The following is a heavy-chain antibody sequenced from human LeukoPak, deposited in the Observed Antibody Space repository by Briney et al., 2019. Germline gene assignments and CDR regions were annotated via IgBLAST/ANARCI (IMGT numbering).Heavy chain of an antibody. CDR3: ARGDIVVVPAALDY. CDR2: INAGNGNT. D-gene: IGHD2-2*01. J-gene: IGHJ4*02. V-gene: IGHV1-3*03. Sequence: ASVKVSCKASGYTFTGYYMHWVRQAPGQRLEWMGWINAGNGNTKYSQEFQGRVTITRDTSASTAYMELSSLRSEDMAVYYCARGDIVVVPAALDYWGQGTLVTVSS. CDR1: GYTFTGYY.